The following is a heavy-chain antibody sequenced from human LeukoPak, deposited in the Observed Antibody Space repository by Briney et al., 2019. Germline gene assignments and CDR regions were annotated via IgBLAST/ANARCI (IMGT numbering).Heavy chain of an antibody. Sequence: GGSLRLSCAASGFTFSNYAMSWVRQVPGKGLEWVSSISGGGVSTYSADSVKGRFTISRDSSKDTLYLQVSSLRAEDTAVYYCAKPVVSAAAGTFDYWGQGTLVTVSS. CDR3: AKPVVSAAAGTFDY. J-gene: IGHJ4*02. CDR1: GFTFSNYA. V-gene: IGHV3-23*01. CDR2: ISGGGVST. D-gene: IGHD6-13*01.